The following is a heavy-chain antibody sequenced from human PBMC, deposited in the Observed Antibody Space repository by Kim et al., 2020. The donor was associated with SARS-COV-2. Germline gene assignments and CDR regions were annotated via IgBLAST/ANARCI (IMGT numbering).Heavy chain of an antibody. D-gene: IGHD6-19*01. CDR2: IKQDGSEK. J-gene: IGHJ5*02. CDR1: GFTFSRYW. Sequence: GGSLRLSCAASGFTFSRYWMSWVRQAPGKWLEWVANIKQDGSEKYYVDSVKGRFTISRDNAKNSLYLQMNSLRAEDTAVYYCAREGYSRGWYGAWGQGTL. V-gene: IGHV3-7*01. CDR3: AREGYSRGWYGA.